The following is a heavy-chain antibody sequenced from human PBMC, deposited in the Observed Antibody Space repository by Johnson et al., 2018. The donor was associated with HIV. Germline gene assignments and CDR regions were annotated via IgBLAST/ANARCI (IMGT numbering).Heavy chain of an antibody. J-gene: IGHJ3*01. CDR3: ASESRWKYAGGDL. V-gene: IGHV3-53*01. D-gene: IGHD1-7*01. CDR2: IYRGGYP. CDR1: GFTVSSNY. Sequence: VQLVESGGGLIQPGGSLRLSCVASGFTVSSNYLSWVRQAPGQGLEWVPVIYRGGYPYYADSVKGRFTVSRDNSKNTLYLQMNSLRTEDTAVYYCASESRWKYAGGDLWGQGTLVTVSS.